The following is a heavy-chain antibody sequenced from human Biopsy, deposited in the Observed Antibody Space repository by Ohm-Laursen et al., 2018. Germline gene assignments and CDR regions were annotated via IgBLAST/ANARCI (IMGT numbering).Heavy chain of an antibody. V-gene: IGHV3-23*01. Sequence: SLSLSCTASGSTFSSYTITWVCQPPGTGLEWVSVINTSGGSTHYAVSVKGRFTISRDNSKNTLYLRMNSLRSEDTAVHYCAKPADSYGSEFYFDYWGQGTLVTVS. CDR1: GSTFSSYT. CDR2: INTSGGST. D-gene: IGHD4-17*01. J-gene: IGHJ4*02. CDR3: AKPADSYGSEFYFDY.